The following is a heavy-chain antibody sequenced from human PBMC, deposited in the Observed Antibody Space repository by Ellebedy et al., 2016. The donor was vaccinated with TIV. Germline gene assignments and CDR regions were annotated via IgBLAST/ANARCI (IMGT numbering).Heavy chain of an antibody. CDR3: ARAGRPLDY. CDR1: GFTFSSYW. D-gene: IGHD3-10*01. V-gene: IGHV3-7*04. J-gene: IGHJ4*02. Sequence: GESLKISCAASGFTFSSYWMSWVRQAPGKGLEWVANIKQDESEKSYVGSVKGRFTVSRENAENSLYLQMNSLSADDSAVYYCARAGRPLDYWGQGALVTVSS. CDR2: IKQDESEK.